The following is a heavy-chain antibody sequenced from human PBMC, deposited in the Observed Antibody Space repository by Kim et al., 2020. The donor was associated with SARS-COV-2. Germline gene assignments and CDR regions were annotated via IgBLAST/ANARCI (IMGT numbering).Heavy chain of an antibody. J-gene: IGHJ4*02. CDR3: AKGSMKPLIHIAS. CDR2: TYSSGRT. Sequence: SETLSLTCTVSGESIRNSNYYWVWIRQPPGKGLEWIGSTYSSGRTLYNPSLKSRVTISVNLSKNNFSLELKSVTAADTTVFYCAKGSMKPLIHIASWSQG. CDR1: GESIRNSNYY. V-gene: IGHV4-39*07. D-gene: IGHD3-22*01.